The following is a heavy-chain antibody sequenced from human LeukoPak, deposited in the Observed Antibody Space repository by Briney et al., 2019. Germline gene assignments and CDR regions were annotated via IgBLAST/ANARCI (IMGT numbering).Heavy chain of an antibody. J-gene: IGHJ3*02. CDR1: GYTFTNFG. Sequence: ASVKVSCKASGYTFTNFGINWVRQAPGQGLEWVGWINTNTGNPTYVQGFAGRFVFSLDTSVNTAYLQINSLKAEDTAVYHCARDPLLRAFDIWGQGTMVTVSS. CDR3: ARDPLLRAFDI. CDR2: INTNTGNP. V-gene: IGHV7-4-1*02. D-gene: IGHD1-26*01.